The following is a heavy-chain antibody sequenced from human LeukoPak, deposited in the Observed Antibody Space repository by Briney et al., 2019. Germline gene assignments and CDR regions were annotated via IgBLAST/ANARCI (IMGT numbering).Heavy chain of an antibody. CDR1: IDSTSGNY. J-gene: IGHJ4*02. V-gene: IGHV4-4*02. CDR3: ATEILGAPTPGAY. Sequence: PSETLSLTCAVSIDSTSGNYWSWVRQSPGKGLEWIGEVHRSGRTNYMPSLKSRVTISIDKSKDQISLDLTSVTAADTAVYYCATEILGAPTPGAYWSQGTLVTVSS. CDR2: VHRSGRT. D-gene: IGHD2-8*02.